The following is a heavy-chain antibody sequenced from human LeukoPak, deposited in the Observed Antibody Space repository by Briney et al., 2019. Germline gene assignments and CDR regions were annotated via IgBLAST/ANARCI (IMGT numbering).Heavy chain of an antibody. D-gene: IGHD3-16*01. CDR2: IYTSGST. Sequence: SETLSLTCTVSGGSISSYYWSLIRQPAGKGLEWIGRIYTSGSTNYNPPLKSRVTMSVGTSKNQFSLKLSSVTAADTAVYYCARGRPWGYYYYYYMDVWGKGTTVTVSS. V-gene: IGHV4-4*07. J-gene: IGHJ6*03. CDR3: ARGRPWGYYYYYYMDV. CDR1: GGSISSYY.